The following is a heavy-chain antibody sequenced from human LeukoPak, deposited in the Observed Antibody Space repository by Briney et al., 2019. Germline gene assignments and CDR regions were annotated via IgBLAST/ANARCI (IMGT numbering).Heavy chain of an antibody. V-gene: IGHV4-39*01. CDR2: IYYSGST. CDR3: ARLFSSTLYFDY. D-gene: IGHD3-10*02. Sequence: SETLSLTCAVSGGSISSSSYHWGWIRQPPGKGLEWIGSIYYSGSTYYNPSLKSRVTISVDTSKNQFSLKLSSVTAADTAVYYCARLFSSTLYFDYWGQGTLVTVSS. J-gene: IGHJ4*02. CDR1: GGSISSSSYH.